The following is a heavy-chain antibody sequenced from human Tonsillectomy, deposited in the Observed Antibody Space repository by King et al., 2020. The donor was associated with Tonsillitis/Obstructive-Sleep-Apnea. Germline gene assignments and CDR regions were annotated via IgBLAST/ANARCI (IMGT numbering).Heavy chain of an antibody. CDR3: ARLSVGAGGTSNTFDI. V-gene: IGHV5-51*01. D-gene: IGHD6-13*01. J-gene: IGHJ3*02. Sequence: VQLVESGAEVKKPGESLKISGKGPGYNFTNYWTDWVPQMPGKGLNWMGIIYPGNSQARKIPSFQGKVTISADKSISTAYLQWSSLKASDTAMYYCARLSVGAGGTSNTFDIWGQGTVVTVSS. CDR2: IYPGNSQA. CDR1: GYNFTNYW.